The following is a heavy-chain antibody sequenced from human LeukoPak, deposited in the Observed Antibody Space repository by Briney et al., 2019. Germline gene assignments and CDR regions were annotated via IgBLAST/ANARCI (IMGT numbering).Heavy chain of an antibody. J-gene: IGHJ2*01. V-gene: IGHV3-21*01. D-gene: IGHD2-2*01. CDR2: ISTGSDYI. CDR3: ARDHSSGGYQEGYFDL. CDR1: GFSLSSHK. Sequence: GGSLRLSCAASGFSLSSHKMSWVRQGPGKGLEWVSTISTGSDYIYYGDSMRGRFTISRDNARNSLYLQMNSLRVEDTALYYCARDHSSGGYQEGYFDLWGRGTLVTVSS.